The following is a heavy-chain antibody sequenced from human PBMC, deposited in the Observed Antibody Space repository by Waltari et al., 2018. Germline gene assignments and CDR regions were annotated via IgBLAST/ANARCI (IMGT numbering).Heavy chain of an antibody. CDR3: ARSVGYTYGYDY. V-gene: IGHV4-30-2*01. CDR1: GGSSCCGGNS. D-gene: IGHD5-18*01. J-gene: IGHJ4*02. CDR2: IYHSGST. Sequence: QLQLQESGSGLVKPSQTLSLTCAVAGGSSCCGGNSWSWIRQPPGKGLEWIGYIYHSGSTYYNPSLKSRVTISVDISKNQFSLKLSSVTAADTAVYYCARSVGYTYGYDYWGQGTLVTVSS.